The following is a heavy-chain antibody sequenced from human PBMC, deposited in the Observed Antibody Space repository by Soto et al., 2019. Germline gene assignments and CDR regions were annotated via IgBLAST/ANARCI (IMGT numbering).Heavy chain of an antibody. CDR1: GGYLGTLGGH. CDR3: ASAIRSWFYDSAFLVNRTFDL. D-gene: IGHD6-13*01. J-gene: IGHJ2*01. Sequence: IPCVSCTRAGGYLGTLGGHCGWLQQPPGKGLEWIGSIYYSGSTYYNPSLKSRVTISVDTSKNQFSLKLSSVTAADTAVYYCASAIRSWFYDSAFLVNRTFDL. V-gene: IGHV4-39*01. CDR2: IYYSGST.